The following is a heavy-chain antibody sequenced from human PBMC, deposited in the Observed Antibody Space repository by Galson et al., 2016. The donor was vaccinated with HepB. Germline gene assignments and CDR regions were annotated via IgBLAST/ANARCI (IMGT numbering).Heavy chain of an antibody. CDR2: TRHKVNSYTT. D-gene: IGHD2/OR15-2a*01. J-gene: IGHJ3*02. V-gene: IGHV3-72*01. CDR1: GFRFSEHY. CDR3: ARPSGKYSGGFDI. Sequence: SLRLSCAASGFRFSEHYMDWVRQAPGKGLEWVGRTRHKVNSYTTEYAASVKGRFTISRDDSKNSLYLKMNSLKTEDTALYYWARPSGKYSGGFDIWGQGTMVTVSS.